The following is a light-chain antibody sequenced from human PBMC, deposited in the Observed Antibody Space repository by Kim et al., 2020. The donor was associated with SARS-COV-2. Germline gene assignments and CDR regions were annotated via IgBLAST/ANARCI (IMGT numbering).Light chain of an antibody. CDR2: WAS. Sequence: RATINCKSSQNVLYSSNNKNYLAWYQQRPGQPPKLLIYWASTREFGVPDRFSGSGSGTDFTLTISSLQAEDVAVYYCQQFYSSPYTFGQGTKLEIK. CDR3: QQFYSSPYT. V-gene: IGKV4-1*01. CDR1: QNVLYSSNNKNY. J-gene: IGKJ2*01.